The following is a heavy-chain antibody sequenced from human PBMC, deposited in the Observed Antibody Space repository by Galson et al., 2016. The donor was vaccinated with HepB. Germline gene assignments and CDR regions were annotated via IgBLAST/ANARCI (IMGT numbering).Heavy chain of an antibody. CDR1: EIDFTDAW. D-gene: IGHD5-18*01. J-gene: IGHJ6*02. CDR3: TRDQGGYRFYGMDI. V-gene: IGHV3-15*01. Sequence: SLRLSCATTEIDFTDAWMSWVRQAPGKGLEWVGRIKSKGHGETTDYAAPVKDRFTTSRDDSKNTLYLQMNSLKTEDTAVYYCTRDQGGYRFYGMDIWGQGTTVTVSS. CDR2: IKSKGHGETT.